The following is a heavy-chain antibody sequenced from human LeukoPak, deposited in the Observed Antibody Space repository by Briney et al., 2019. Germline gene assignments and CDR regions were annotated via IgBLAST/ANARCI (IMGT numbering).Heavy chain of an antibody. CDR1: GFTFSGYA. D-gene: IGHD1-26*01. Sequence: GGSLRLSCAASGFTFSGYALTRVRQAPGKGLEWVSTISDSDDTTFYAESVKGRFTISRDNSKNTLYLHMNSLRAEDTATYHCSRDRSGSYYWGQGILVAVSS. J-gene: IGHJ4*02. CDR3: SRDRSGSYY. CDR2: ISDSDDTT. V-gene: IGHV3-23*01.